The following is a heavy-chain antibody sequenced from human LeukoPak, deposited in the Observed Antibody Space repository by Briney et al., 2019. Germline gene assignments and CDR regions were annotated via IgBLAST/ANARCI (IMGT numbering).Heavy chain of an antibody. D-gene: IGHD6-6*01. CDR2: LRYDGSNK. CDR3: GKALGYISSSGGGY. CDR1: GFTFSSYG. V-gene: IGHV3-30*02. Sequence: GGSLRLSCAASGFTFSSYGMHWVRQAPGKGLEWVAFLRYDGSNKYYADSVKGRFTISRDNSKNTLYLQMNSLRAEDTAVYYCGKALGYISSSGGGYWGQGTLVTVSS. J-gene: IGHJ4*02.